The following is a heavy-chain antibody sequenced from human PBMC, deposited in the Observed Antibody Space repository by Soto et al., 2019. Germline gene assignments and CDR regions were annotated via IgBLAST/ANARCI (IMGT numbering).Heavy chain of an antibody. J-gene: IGHJ5*02. CDR1: GGSISGGVYS. V-gene: IGHV4-30-2*01. Sequence: SETLSLTCAVSGGSISGGVYSWIGIRQPPGKVLEWIGYIYHSGSTYYNPSLKSRVTISVDRSKNQFSLKLSSVTAADTAVYYCARDQGYYDSSGYYGDNWFDPWGQGTLVTVSS. CDR2: IYHSGST. CDR3: ARDQGYYDSSGYYGDNWFDP. D-gene: IGHD3-22*01.